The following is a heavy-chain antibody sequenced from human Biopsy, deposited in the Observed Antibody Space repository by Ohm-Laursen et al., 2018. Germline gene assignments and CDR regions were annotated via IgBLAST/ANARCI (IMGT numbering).Heavy chain of an antibody. CDR2: IRSKAKSYAT. Sequence: SLRLSCSASGFTFSASAVHWVRQASGKGLEWVGRIRSKAKSYATAYAASVTGRFTISREDSKNTTYLQMNSLKTEDTAVYYCTLEGAGFDNWGQGTLVTVSS. CDR3: TLEGAGFDN. D-gene: IGHD3-10*01. V-gene: IGHV3-73*01. J-gene: IGHJ4*02. CDR1: GFTFSASA.